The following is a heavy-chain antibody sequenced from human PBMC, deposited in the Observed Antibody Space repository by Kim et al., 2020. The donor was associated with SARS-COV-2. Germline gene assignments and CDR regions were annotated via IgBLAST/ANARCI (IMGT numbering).Heavy chain of an antibody. D-gene: IGHD3-16*01. J-gene: IGHJ4*02. Sequence: NEAGSVRGRFTSSRDIAKNTLFLQMNSLRAEDTAVYYCARDLFGELDFWGQGTLVTVSS. V-gene: IGHV3-74*01. CDR3: ARDLFGELDF.